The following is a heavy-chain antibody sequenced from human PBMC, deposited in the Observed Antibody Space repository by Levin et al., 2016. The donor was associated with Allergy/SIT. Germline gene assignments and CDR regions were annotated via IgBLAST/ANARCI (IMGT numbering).Heavy chain of an antibody. V-gene: IGHV3-11*01. CDR2: ISSSGSAI. Sequence: RQAPGKGLEWVSYISSSGSAIYYADSVKGRFTISRDNAKNSLYLQMNSLRAEDTAVYYCARGPRTHFYYYGMDVWGQGTTVTVSS. J-gene: IGHJ6*02. CDR3: ARGPRTHFYYYGMDV.